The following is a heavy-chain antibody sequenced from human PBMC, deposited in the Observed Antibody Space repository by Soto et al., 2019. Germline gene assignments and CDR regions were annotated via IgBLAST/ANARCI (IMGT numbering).Heavy chain of an antibody. D-gene: IGHD5-18*01. CDR3: ARDPGYSYGYFYYYYGMDV. Sequence: QVQLVQSGAEVKKPGSSVKVSCKASGGTFSSYAFSWVRQAPGQGLEWMGGIIPIFGTANYAQKFQGRVTITADEYTRTAYRELSSLRSEDTAVYYCARDPGYSYGYFYYYYGMDVWGQGTTVTVSS. CDR1: GGTFSSYA. CDR2: IIPIFGTA. V-gene: IGHV1-69*01. J-gene: IGHJ6*02.